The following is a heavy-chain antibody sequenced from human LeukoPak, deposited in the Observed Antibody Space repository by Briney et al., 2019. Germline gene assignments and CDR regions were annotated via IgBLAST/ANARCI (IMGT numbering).Heavy chain of an antibody. D-gene: IGHD3-16*02. CDR2: INHSGST. Sequence: SETLSLTCAVYGGSFSGYYWSWIRQPPGKGLEWIGEINHSGSTNYNPSLKSRVTISVDTSKNQFSLKLSSVTAADTAVYYCARDRNDYVWGSYRPSRSLDYWGQGTLVTASS. CDR1: GGSFSGYY. J-gene: IGHJ4*02. V-gene: IGHV4-34*01. CDR3: ARDRNDYVWGSYRPSRSLDY.